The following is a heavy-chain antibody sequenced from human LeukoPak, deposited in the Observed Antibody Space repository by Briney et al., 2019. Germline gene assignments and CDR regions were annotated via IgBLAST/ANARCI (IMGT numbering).Heavy chain of an antibody. D-gene: IGHD1-26*01. Sequence: GGSLRLSCAASGFSFSTHSMNWVRQAPGKGLEWISFINLDGTDIHYGESVKGRFTISRDNAKNSLYLQMHTLRAEDTAVYYCEGDGVGVLPGDAFDIWSQGTMVTVSS. J-gene: IGHJ3*02. CDR1: GFSFSTHS. V-gene: IGHV3-21*05. CDR2: INLDGTDI. CDR3: EGDGVGVLPGDAFDI.